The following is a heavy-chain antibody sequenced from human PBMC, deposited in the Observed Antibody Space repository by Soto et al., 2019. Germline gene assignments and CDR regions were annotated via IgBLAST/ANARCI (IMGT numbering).Heavy chain of an antibody. CDR3: AKDLQSYGDYDYYCYGMDV. J-gene: IGHJ6*02. CDR1: GFTFSTYG. CDR2: ISYDGTNK. Sequence: QVQLVESGGGEVQPGRSLTISCAASGFTFSTYGMHWVRQPPGKGLEGVAVISYDGTNKFYSDSVKGRFTISRDNFKNTLTLQMNSLRADDTAVYSCAKDLQSYGDYDYYCYGMDVWGLGTRVTVSS. D-gene: IGHD4-17*01. V-gene: IGHV3-30*18.